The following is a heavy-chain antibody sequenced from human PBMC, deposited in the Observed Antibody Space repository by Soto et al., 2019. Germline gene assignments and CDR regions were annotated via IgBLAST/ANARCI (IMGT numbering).Heavy chain of an antibody. J-gene: IGHJ4*02. CDR1: GGTFSSYA. V-gene: IGHV1-69*13. Sequence: ASVKVSCKASGGTFSSYAISWVRQAPGQGLEWMGGIIPIFGTANYAQKFQGRVTITADESTSTAYMELSSLRSEDTAVYYCARSNTILGLFGYWGQGTLVTVSS. CDR3: ARSNTILGLFGY. CDR2: IIPIFGTA. D-gene: IGHD3-3*01.